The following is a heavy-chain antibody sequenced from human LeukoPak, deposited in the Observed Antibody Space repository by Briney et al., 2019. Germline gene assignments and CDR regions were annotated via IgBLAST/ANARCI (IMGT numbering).Heavy chain of an antibody. CDR3: AREGDYYDTSGTLDY. CDR1: GGSISSGGYS. J-gene: IGHJ4*02. V-gene: IGHV4-30-4*07. Sequence: SQTLSLTCAVSGGSISSGGYSWSWIRQPPGKGLEWIGYIYYSGSTYYNPSLKSRVTISVDTSKNQFSLKLSSVTAADTAVYYCAREGDYYDTSGTLDYWGQGTLVTVSS. CDR2: IYYSGST. D-gene: IGHD3-22*01.